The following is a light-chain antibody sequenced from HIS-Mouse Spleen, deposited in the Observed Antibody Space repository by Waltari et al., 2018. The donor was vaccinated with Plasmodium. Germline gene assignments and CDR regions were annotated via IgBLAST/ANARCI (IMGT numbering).Light chain of an antibody. CDR1: QSVSSN. V-gene: IGKV3-15*01. Sequence: EIVMTQSPATLSVSPGERATLSCRASQSVSSNLAWYQQKPCQGPRLLLYGASTRATGIPARFRGSGSGTEFTLTISSLQSEDFAVYYCQQYNNCSFTFGPGTKVDIK. CDR2: GAS. J-gene: IGKJ3*01. CDR3: QQYNNCSFT.